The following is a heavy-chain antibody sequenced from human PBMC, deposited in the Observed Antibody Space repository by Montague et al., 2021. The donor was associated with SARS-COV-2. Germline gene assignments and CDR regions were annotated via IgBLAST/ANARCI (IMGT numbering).Heavy chain of an antibody. CDR2: IFHSGTV. CDR1: GDSISTSTW. Sequence: SETLSLTCRVSGDSISTSTWWTWVRQTPGKGLEWIGEIFHSGTVNYNPSLKSRVSISVDKSNNQFSLRLSSLIAADTAVYYCAALSRRTEAGTRNYSGLDDGGQGTTVVVSS. CDR3: AALSRRTEAGTRNYSGLDD. V-gene: IGHV4/OR15-8*01. D-gene: IGHD6-13*01. J-gene: IGHJ6*02.